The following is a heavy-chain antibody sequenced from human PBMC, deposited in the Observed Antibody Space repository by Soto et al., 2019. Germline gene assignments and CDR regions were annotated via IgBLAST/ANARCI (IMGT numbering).Heavy chain of an antibody. CDR3: ATEPNYYNDGSGYYPLGH. V-gene: IGHV1-18*04. J-gene: IGHJ4*02. CDR2: ISAHNGDT. CDR1: GYSFATYG. D-gene: IGHD3-22*01. Sequence: ASVKVSCKASGYSFATYGFSWVRQAPGQGLECVGWISAHNGDTHYSQKFQGRVTLTTDTSTNTGYMGLRSLTSDDTAVYFCATEPNYYNDGSGYYPLGHWGQGTLVTVSS.